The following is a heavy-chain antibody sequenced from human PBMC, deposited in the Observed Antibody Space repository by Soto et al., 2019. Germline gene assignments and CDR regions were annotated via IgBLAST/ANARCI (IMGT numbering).Heavy chain of an antibody. CDR1: GGSISSSSYY. D-gene: IGHD3-3*01. CDR3: ASSSGYYFDY. CDR2: IYYSGST. J-gene: IGHJ4*02. Sequence: TVSGGSISSSSYYWGWIRQPPGKGLEWIGSIYYSGSTYYNPSLKSRVTISVDTSKNQFSLKLSSVTAADTAVYYCASSSGYYFDYWGQGTLVTVSS. V-gene: IGHV4-39*01.